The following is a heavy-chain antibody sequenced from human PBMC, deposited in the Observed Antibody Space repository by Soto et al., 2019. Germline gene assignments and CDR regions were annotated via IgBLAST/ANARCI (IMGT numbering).Heavy chain of an antibody. J-gene: IGHJ5*02. D-gene: IGHD2-15*01. Sequence: SETLSLTCTVSGGSISSSSYYWGWIRQPPGKGLEWIGSIYYSGSTYYNPSLKSRVTISVDTSKNQFSLKLSSVTAADTAVYYCARCPSGGYCSGGSCYRYHWFDPWGRGTLVTVSS. CDR2: IYYSGST. V-gene: IGHV4-39*01. CDR3: ARCPSGGYCSGGSCYRYHWFDP. CDR1: GGSISSSSYY.